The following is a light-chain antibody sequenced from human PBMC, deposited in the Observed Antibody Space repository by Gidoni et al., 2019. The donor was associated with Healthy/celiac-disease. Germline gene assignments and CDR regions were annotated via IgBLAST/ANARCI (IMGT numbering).Light chain of an antibody. J-gene: IGLJ2*01. CDR3: SSYTSSSTLEGV. Sequence: QSALTQPASVSGSPGQSITSSCTGTSSDVGVYNYVSWYQQHPGKAPKLLFYDVSNRPSGVSNRFSGSKSGNTASLTISGLQAEDEADYYCSSYTSSSTLEGVFGGGTKLTVL. CDR1: SSDVGVYNY. V-gene: IGLV2-14*03. CDR2: DVS.